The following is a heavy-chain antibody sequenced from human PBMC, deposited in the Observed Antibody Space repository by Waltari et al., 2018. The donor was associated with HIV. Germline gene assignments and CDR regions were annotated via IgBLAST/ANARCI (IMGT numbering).Heavy chain of an antibody. D-gene: IGHD3-10*01. CDR3: ARATLVRGVNRFYRWFDP. CDR1: DDSISSYY. CDR2: IYHNGSS. J-gene: IGHJ5*02. Sequence: QVQLQESGPGMVKSSETLSLTCTVSDDSISSYYWNWIRQPPGKGLEWIGSIYHNGSSNYNPSRKSRVTISVDSSKNHFSLTLRAVIAADTAVYFCARATLVRGVNRFYRWFDPWGQGILVTVSS. V-gene: IGHV4-59*01.